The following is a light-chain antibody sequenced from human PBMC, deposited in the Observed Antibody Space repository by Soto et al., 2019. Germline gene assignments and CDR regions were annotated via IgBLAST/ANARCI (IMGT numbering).Light chain of an antibody. CDR2: EVS. CDR3: RSYAGSNNYV. J-gene: IGLJ1*01. V-gene: IGLV2-8*01. CDR1: SSDVGGYNY. Sequence: QSVLTQPPSASGSPGQSVTISCTGTSSDVGGYNYVSWYQQHPGKAPKLMIYEVSKRPSGVPDRFSGSKSGNTASLTVSGLQAEDEADYYCRSYAGSNNYVFGTGINVTVL.